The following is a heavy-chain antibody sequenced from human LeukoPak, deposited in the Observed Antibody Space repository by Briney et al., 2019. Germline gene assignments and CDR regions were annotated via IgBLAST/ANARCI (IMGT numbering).Heavy chain of an antibody. V-gene: IGHV1-58*02. CDR1: GFTFTNSA. D-gene: IGHD5-24*01. CDR3: ARDNSVRDEAWWFNP. CDR2: IVVGSGNT. J-gene: IGHJ5*02. Sequence: ASVKVSCKTSGFTFTNSAMQWVRQARGQRLEWIGWIVVGSGNTNYAQKFQERVTITRDMSTGTAYMELSSLRSEDTAVYYCARDNSVRDEAWWFNPWGQGTLVTVSS.